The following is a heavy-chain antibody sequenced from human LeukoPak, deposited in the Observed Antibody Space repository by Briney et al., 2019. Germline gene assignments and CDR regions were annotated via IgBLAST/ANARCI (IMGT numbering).Heavy chain of an antibody. D-gene: IGHD4-11*01. CDR1: GGSFSGYY. CDR3: ASSTAYYYYGMDV. Sequence: KPSETLSLTCAVHGGSFSGYYWSWIRQPPGKGLEWIGEINHSGSTNYNPSLKSRVTISVDTSKNQFSLKLSSVTAADTAVYYCASSTAYYYYGMDVWGQGTTVTVSS. CDR2: INHSGST. V-gene: IGHV4-34*01. J-gene: IGHJ6*02.